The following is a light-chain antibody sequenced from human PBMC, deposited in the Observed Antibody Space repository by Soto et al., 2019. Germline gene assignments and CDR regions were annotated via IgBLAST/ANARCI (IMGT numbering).Light chain of an antibody. CDR1: QSVRTK. Sequence: TVMTQSPATLSVSPGERATLSCRASQSVRTKLAWYQQKPGQAPRLLIYGASSRATGVPARFSGSGSRTEFTLTINSLQSEDSAVYYCQQHNQWPITFGQGTRLEIK. V-gene: IGKV3D-15*01. J-gene: IGKJ5*01. CDR2: GAS. CDR3: QQHNQWPIT.